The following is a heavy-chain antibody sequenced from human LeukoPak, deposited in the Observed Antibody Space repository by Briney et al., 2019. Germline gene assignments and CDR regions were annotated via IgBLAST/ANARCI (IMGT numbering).Heavy chain of an antibody. V-gene: IGHV1-69*04. CDR2: IIPILGIA. CDR3: ARLSDYYGSGSYYKIPQYNWFDP. J-gene: IGHJ5*02. Sequence: APVKVSCKASGGTFSSYAISWVRQAPGQGLEWMGRIIPILGIANYAQKFQGRVTITADKSTSTAYMELSSLRSEDTAVYYCARLSDYYGSGSYYKIPQYNWFDPWGQGTLVTVSS. CDR1: GGTFSSYA. D-gene: IGHD3-10*01.